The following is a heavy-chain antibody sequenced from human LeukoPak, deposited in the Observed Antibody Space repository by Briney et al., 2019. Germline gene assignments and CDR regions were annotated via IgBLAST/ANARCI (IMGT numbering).Heavy chain of an antibody. D-gene: IGHD4-23*01. CDR1: GGSTSSSSYY. CDR3: ARLTVEGYYYYGMDV. J-gene: IGHJ6*02. Sequence: SETLSLTCTVSGGSTSSSSYYWGWIRQPPGKGLEWIGSIYYSGSTYYNPSLKSRVTISVDTSKNQFSLKLSSVTAADTAVYYCARLTVEGYYYYGMDVWGQGTTVTVSS. V-gene: IGHV4-39*01. CDR2: IYYSGST.